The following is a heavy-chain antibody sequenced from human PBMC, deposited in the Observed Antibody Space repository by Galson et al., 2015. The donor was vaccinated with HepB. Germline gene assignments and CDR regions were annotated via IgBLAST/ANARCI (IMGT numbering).Heavy chain of an antibody. V-gene: IGHV7-4-1*02. D-gene: IGHD4-11*01. CDR2: INTNTGNP. CDR1: GYTFTSYA. J-gene: IGHJ4*02. Sequence: SVKVSCKASGYTFTSYAMNWVRQAPGQGLEWMGWINTNTGNPTYAQGFTGRFVFSLDTSVSTAYLQISSLKAEDTAVYYCARKGYFTTVTWAHFDYWGQGTPVTVSS. CDR3: ARKGYFTTVTWAHFDY.